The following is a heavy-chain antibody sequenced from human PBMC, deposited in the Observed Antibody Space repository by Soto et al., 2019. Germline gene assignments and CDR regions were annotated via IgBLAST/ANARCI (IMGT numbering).Heavy chain of an antibody. CDR2: ISPGSRYP. D-gene: IGHD2-15*01. CDR1: GFTFGDSY. CDR3: GRGGGGGLFDP. J-gene: IGHJ5*02. V-gene: IGHV3-11*06. Sequence: GGSLRLSCAGSGFTFGDSYMSWIRQAPGKGLEWLSYISPGSRYPAYADSVKGRFTISRDNAKRSLYLQQMSLTAEDTAIYYCGRGGGGGLFDPWGQGSMVTVSS.